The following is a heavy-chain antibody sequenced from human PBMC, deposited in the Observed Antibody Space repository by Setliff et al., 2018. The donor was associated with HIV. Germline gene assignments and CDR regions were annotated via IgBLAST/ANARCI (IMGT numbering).Heavy chain of an antibody. J-gene: IGHJ3*01. CDR3: AKDGDFRNSDYDAFDF. Sequence: PGGSLRLSCAASGFTFSVHGMHWVRKAPGRGLEWVAFINYDEGYEYYADSVQGRVTISRDNSKNTVDLQMNSLRLEDTGVYYCAKDGDFRNSDYDAFDFWGQGTMVTV. V-gene: IGHV3-30*02. D-gene: IGHD7-27*01. CDR2: INYDEGYE. CDR1: GFTFSVHG.